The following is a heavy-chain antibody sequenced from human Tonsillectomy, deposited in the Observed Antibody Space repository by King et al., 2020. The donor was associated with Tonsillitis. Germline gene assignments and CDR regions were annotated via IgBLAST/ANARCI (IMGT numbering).Heavy chain of an antibody. J-gene: IGHJ4*02. Sequence: VQLVESGAEVKKSGESLRISCKGSGYSFTSHWISWVRRCPGKGRGWLGRIVPVDPNTNSGPSFQGHVTTPPDKSISTAYLQWGSLQASDTAMYYCARHEGTENYDYWGQGTLVTVSS. CDR3: ARHEGTENYDY. V-gene: IGHV5-10-1*03. CDR1: GYSFTSHW. D-gene: IGHD1-1*01. CDR2: IVPVDPNT.